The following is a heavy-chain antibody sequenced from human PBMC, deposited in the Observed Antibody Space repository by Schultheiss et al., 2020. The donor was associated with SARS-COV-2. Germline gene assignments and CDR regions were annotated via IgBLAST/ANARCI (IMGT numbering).Heavy chain of an antibody. D-gene: IGHD2-15*01. V-gene: IGHV1-69*01. CDR2: IIPIFGTA. Sequence: KISCKASGGTFSSYAISWVRQAPGQGLEWMGGIIPIFGTANYAQKFQGRVTITADESTSTAYMELSSLRSEDTAVYYCARVGACSGGSCPGWGQGTLVTVSS. J-gene: IGHJ4*02. CDR1: GGTFSSYA. CDR3: ARVGACSGGSCPG.